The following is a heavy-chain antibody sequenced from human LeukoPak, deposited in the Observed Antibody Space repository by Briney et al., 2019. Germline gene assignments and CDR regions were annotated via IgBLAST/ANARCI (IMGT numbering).Heavy chain of an antibody. CDR1: DGSMRSDF. V-gene: IGHV4-59*01. Sequence: SETLSLTCTVSDGSMRSDFWSWIRQPPGKGLEWIGYIYYSGSTNYNPALKRRVTISVDTSTNQFSLKLNSVTAADTAIYYCARYFYYDSSTYYAYMDVWGKGTTVTVSS. J-gene: IGHJ6*04. CDR3: ARYFYYDSSTYYAYMDV. CDR2: IYYSGST. D-gene: IGHD3-22*01.